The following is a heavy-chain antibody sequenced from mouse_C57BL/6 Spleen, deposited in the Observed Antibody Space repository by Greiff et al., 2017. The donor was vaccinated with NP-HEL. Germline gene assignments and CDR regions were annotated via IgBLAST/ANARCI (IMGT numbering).Heavy chain of an antibody. Sequence: VQLKQSGPELVKPGASVKISCKASGYSFTGYYMNWVKQSPEKSLEWIGEINPSTGGTTYNQKFKAKATLTVDKSSSTAYMQLKSLTSEDSAVYYCARSRMIYYGYDVAMDYWGQGTSVTVSS. CDR1: GYSFTGYY. D-gene: IGHD2-2*01. J-gene: IGHJ4*01. V-gene: IGHV1-42*01. CDR3: ARSRMIYYGYDVAMDY. CDR2: INPSTGGT.